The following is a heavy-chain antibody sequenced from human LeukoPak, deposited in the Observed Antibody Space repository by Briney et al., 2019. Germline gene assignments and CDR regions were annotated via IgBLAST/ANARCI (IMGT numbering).Heavy chain of an antibody. CDR1: GYTFTGYY. J-gene: IGHJ3*02. V-gene: IGHV1-2*02. CDR2: ITPNSGGT. Sequence: ASVKVSCKASGYTFTGYYMHWVRQAPGQGLEWMGWITPNSGGTNHAQKFQGRVTMTRDTSINTAYMELSRLRSDDTAVYHCARDVDTAMIGAFDIWGQGTMVTVSS. D-gene: IGHD5-18*01. CDR3: ARDVDTAMIGAFDI.